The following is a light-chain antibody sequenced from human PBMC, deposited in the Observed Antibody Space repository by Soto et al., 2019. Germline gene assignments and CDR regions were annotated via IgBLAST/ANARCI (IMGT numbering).Light chain of an antibody. Sequence: EIVMTQSPATLSVSPGERATLSCRASQSVSSNLAWYQQKPGQAPRLLIYGASTRATGIPARFSGSGSGTEFTHTLSSLQSADFAVYSCQQYNNWPPYTFGQGTKLEIK. CDR2: GAS. J-gene: IGKJ2*01. CDR1: QSVSSN. V-gene: IGKV3-15*01. CDR3: QQYNNWPPYT.